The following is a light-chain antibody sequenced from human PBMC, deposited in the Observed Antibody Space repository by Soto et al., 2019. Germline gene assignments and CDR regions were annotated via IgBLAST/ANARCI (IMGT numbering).Light chain of an antibody. V-gene: IGKV3-15*01. CDR3: QQFNNWPRT. Sequence: VMKQSAATVSVSTGERATLSCRASQSVSDKLAWYQQKPGQAPRLLIYDASTRATGIPARFSGSGSGTEFTLTISSLQSEDFAVYYCQQFNNWPRTFGQRTKVDI. CDR2: DAS. J-gene: IGKJ1*01. CDR1: QSVSDK.